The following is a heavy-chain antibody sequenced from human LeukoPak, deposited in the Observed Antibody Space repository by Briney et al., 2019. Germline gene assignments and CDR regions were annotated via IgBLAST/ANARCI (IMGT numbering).Heavy chain of an antibody. CDR3: ARHPFSSPFDY. CDR2: VYFTGDT. V-gene: IGHV4-59*08. J-gene: IGHJ4*02. Sequence: TLSFTCTVSGTSISGDYWSWIRQPPGKGLEWIGYVYFTGDTNSNPSLKNRVTISMDTSKNQVSLKVTSVTAADTAVYYCARHPFSSPFDYWGQGTLVAVSS. CDR1: GTSISGDY. D-gene: IGHD2/OR15-2a*01.